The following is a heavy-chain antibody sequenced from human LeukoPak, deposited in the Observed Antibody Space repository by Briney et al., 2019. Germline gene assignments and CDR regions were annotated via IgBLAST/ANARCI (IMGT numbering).Heavy chain of an antibody. CDR1: GFTFSSYW. Sequence: AGGSLRLSCAASGFTFSSYWMHWVRQAPGKGLEWVSRINGDGTTTNYADSVKGRFSISRDNAKNNLFLQMNSLRAEDMAVYYCAREEITVTDAFDIWGRGTRVTVAS. D-gene: IGHD4-17*01. CDR2: INGDGTTT. CDR3: AREEITVTDAFDI. V-gene: IGHV3-74*01. J-gene: IGHJ3*02.